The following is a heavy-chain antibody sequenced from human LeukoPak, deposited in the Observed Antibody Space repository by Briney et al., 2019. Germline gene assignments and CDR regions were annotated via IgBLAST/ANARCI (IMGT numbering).Heavy chain of an antibody. CDR2: IYYSGST. D-gene: IGHD6-19*01. J-gene: IGHJ6*03. CDR1: GGSISRSSYY. V-gene: IGHV4-39*07. CDR3: ARGGPGYSSGWYDYYYYMDV. Sequence: PSETLSLTCTVSGGSISRSSYYWGWIRQPPGKGLEWIGSIYYSGSTYYNPSLKSRVTISVDTSKNQFSLKLSSVTAADTAAYYCARGGPGYSSGWYDYYYYMDVWGKGTTVTISS.